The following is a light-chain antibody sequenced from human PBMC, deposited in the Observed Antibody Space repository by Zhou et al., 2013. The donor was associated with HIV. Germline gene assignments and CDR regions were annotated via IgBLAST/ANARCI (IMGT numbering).Light chain of an antibody. CDR1: LSINTY. V-gene: IGKV1-27*01. Sequence: DGHLTQSPSSLSASVGDRVTITCQTSLSINTYLAWYQHKSGNPPKVLISAASTLEPGVSSRFSGSGSGIHFTLTIDNLQPEDAAVYYCQRYNSGPRTFGPGRRSRS. CDR2: AAS. CDR3: QRYNSGPRT. J-gene: IGKJ1*01.